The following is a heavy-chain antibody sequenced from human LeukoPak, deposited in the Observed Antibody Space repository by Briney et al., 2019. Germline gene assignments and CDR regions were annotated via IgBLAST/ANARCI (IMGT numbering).Heavy chain of an antibody. Sequence: GGSLRLSCAASGFTFSSYAMSWVRQAPGKGLEWVSAINGRGATTFYADSVKGRFTISRDNSKNTLYLQMNSLRAEDTAVYYCARRTPGIAAAGATFDPWGQGTLVTVSS. CDR1: GFTFSSYA. V-gene: IGHV3-23*01. J-gene: IGHJ5*02. CDR2: INGRGATT. D-gene: IGHD6-13*01. CDR3: ARRTPGIAAAGATFDP.